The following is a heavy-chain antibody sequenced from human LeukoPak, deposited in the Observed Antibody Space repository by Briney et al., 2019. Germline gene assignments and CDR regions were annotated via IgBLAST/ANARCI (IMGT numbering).Heavy chain of an antibody. CDR2: INPKNGGS. D-gene: IGHD3-16*01. J-gene: IGHJ5*02. V-gene: IGHV1-2*02. CDR3: ARASFWESPINWFAP. CDR1: GYTFTGYY. Sequence: PAASVKVSCKASGYTFTGYYMHWVRQAPGQGLEWVGWINPKNGGSNYAQKFQGRVTMTRDRSISTAYMELSRLTSDDTAVYYCARASFWESPINWFAPWGQGTLVTVSS.